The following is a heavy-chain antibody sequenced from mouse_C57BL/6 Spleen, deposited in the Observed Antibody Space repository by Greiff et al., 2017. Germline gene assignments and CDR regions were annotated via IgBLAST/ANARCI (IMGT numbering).Heavy chain of an antibody. D-gene: IGHD2-4*01. J-gene: IGHJ4*01. CDR1: GYAFTNSL. CDR2: INPGGGGT. CDR3: ARDYDGYYAMDY. V-gene: IGHV1-54*01. Sequence: QVQLKESGAELVRPGTSVKVSCKASGYAFTNSLIEWVKPRPGQGLEWIGVINPGGGGTTYHGKFKGKATLTADKSSSTAYMQLSSLTSEDSAVYFCARDYDGYYAMDYWGQGTSVTVSS.